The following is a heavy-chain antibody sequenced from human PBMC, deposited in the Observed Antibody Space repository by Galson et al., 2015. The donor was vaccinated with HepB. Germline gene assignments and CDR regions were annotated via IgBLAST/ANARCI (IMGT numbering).Heavy chain of an antibody. CDR2: IYYSGST. CDR1: GGSISSGGYY. D-gene: IGHD3-3*01. Sequence: LSLTCTVSGGSISSGGYYWSWIRQHPGKGLEWIGYIYYSGSTYYNPSLKSRVTISVDTSKNQFSLKLSSVTAADTAVYYCARGHFSITIFGVAKYYFDYWGQGTLVTVSS. CDR3: ARGHFSITIFGVAKYYFDY. J-gene: IGHJ4*02. V-gene: IGHV4-31*03.